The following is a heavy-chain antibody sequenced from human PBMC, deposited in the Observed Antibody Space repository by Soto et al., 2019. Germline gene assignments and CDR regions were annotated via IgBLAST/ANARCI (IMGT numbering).Heavy chain of an antibody. CDR2: IYHSGTT. CDR1: GASISNYY. D-gene: IGHD3-10*01. J-gene: IGHJ4*02. CDR3: ARHLNYNYFDY. Sequence: SETLSLTCSVSGASISNYYWSWIQQPPGKGLEWLGYIYHSGTTSYNPSLQSRVTISLDTSKNQFSLKLTSATAADTAVYYCARHLNYNYFDYWGQGTLVTVSS. V-gene: IGHV4-59*01.